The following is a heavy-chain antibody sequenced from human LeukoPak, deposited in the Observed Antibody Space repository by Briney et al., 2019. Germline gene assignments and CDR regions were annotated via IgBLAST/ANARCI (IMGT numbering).Heavy chain of an antibody. J-gene: IGHJ6*02. Sequence: SETLSLTCTVSGGGLSYYWGWIRQPPGKGLEWIGTIFYTGKTNYNPSLKSRVTISVDTSKNQFSLKLSSVTAADTAVYYCARSRPTFGILTGYGGMDVWGQGTTVTVSS. CDR1: GGGLSYY. CDR3: ARSRPTFGILTGYGGMDV. V-gene: IGHV4-39*07. D-gene: IGHD3-9*01. CDR2: IFYTGKT.